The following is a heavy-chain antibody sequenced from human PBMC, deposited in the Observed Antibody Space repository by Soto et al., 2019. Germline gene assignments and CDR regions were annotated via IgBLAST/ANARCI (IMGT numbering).Heavy chain of an antibody. CDR1: GGSFSGYY. D-gene: IGHD6-13*01. CDR3: ARVEYSSSWYYFDY. CDR2: INHSGST. V-gene: IGHV4-34*01. Sequence: TLSLTCAVYGGSFSGYYWNWIRQPPGKGLEWIGEINHSGSTNYNPSLKSRVTISVDTSKNQISLKLSSVTAADTAVYYCARVEYSSSWYYFDYWGQGTLVTVSS. J-gene: IGHJ4*02.